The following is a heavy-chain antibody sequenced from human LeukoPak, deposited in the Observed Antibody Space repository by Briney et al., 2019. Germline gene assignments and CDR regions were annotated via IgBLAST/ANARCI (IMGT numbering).Heavy chain of an antibody. CDR3: ARWVPDYGDYVDAFDI. CDR1: GYTFTGYY. D-gene: IGHD4-17*01. J-gene: IGHJ3*02. Sequence: ASVKVSCKASGYTFTGYYMHWVRQAPGQGLEWMGWINPNSGGTNYAQKFQGWVTMTRDTSISTAYMELSRLRSEDTAVYYCARWVPDYGDYVDAFDIWGQGTMVTVSS. V-gene: IGHV1-2*04. CDR2: INPNSGGT.